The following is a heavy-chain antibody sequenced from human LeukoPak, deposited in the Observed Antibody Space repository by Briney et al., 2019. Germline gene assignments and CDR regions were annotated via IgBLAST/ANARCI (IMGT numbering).Heavy chain of an antibody. Sequence: TSETLSLTCNVSGGSISSSSYYWGRIRQPPGKGLEWVGSIYYSGGTYYNPSLKSRVTIFVDTSKNQFSLKLSSVTAADTAVYYCARPVRGSGSYLGVFDYWGQGTLVTVSS. J-gene: IGHJ4*02. D-gene: IGHD1-26*01. CDR2: IYYSGGT. CDR3: ARPVRGSGSYLGVFDY. CDR1: GGSISSSSYY. V-gene: IGHV4-39*01.